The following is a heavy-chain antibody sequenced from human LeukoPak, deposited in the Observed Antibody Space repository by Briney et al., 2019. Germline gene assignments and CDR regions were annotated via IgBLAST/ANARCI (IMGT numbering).Heavy chain of an antibody. CDR2: ISSSSSYI. V-gene: IGHV3-21*01. Sequence: NPGGSLRLSCAASGVTFSSYSMNWVRQAPGKGLEWVSSISSSSSYIYYADSVKGRFTISRDNAKNSLYLQMNSLRAEDTAVYYCAREPRYFDWLSPTGFDYWGQGTLVTVSS. CDR3: AREPRYFDWLSPTGFDY. J-gene: IGHJ4*02. D-gene: IGHD3-9*01. CDR1: GVTFSSYS.